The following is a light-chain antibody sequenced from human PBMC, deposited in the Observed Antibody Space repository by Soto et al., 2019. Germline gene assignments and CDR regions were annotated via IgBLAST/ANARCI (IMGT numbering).Light chain of an antibody. V-gene: IGKV1-6*01. CDR3: QQYNILST. J-gene: IGKJ1*01. CDR2: VAS. Sequence: AIQMTQSPSSLSASVGDRVTITCRASQDIRHDLAWYQQRPGKAPKLLIYVASTLQSGVPSRFSGGGSGTEFTLTISSLHPDDFATYYCQQYNILSTFGQGTKVEI. CDR1: QDIRHD.